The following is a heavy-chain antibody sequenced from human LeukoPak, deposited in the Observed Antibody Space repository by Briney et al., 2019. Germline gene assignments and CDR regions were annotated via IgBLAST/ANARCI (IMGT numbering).Heavy chain of an antibody. Sequence: SETLSLTCTVSGGSISSYYWSWIRQPPGKGLEWIGYIYYSESTNYNPSLKSRVTISVDTSKNQFSLKLSSVTAADTAVYYCARSAVTGTRRLNWFDPWGQGTLVTVSS. CDR1: GGSISSYY. CDR3: ARSAVTGTRRLNWFDP. J-gene: IGHJ5*02. CDR2: IYYSEST. D-gene: IGHD6-19*01. V-gene: IGHV4-59*01.